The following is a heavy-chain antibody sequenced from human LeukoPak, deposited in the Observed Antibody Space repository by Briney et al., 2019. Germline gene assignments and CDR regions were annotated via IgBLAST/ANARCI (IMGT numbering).Heavy chain of an antibody. CDR1: GFTFSAHW. D-gene: IGHD4-17*01. Sequence: GGSLRLSCAASGFTFSAHWMSWVRQAPGKGLEWVANIKEDGSEKFYVDSVKGRFTISRDNAKNSLSLQMNSLRAEDTAVYYCASLSTVTTNEFDYWGQGTLVTVSS. CDR3: ASLSTVTTNEFDY. J-gene: IGHJ4*02. CDR2: IKEDGSEK. V-gene: IGHV3-7*01.